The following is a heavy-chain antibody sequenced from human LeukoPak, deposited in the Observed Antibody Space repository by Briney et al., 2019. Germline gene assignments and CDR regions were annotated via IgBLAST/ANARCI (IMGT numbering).Heavy chain of an antibody. CDR2: ISGSGGST. CDR1: GFTFSSYA. D-gene: IGHD1-26*01. V-gene: IGHV3-23*01. CDR3: AKAHDGIGPKDYYYYYGMDV. Sequence: PGGSLRLSCAASGFTFSSYAMSWVRQAPGKGLEWVSAISGSGGSTYYADSVKGRFTISRDNSKNTLYLQMNSLRAEDTAVYYCAKAHDGIGPKDYYYYYGMDVWGQGTTVTVSS. J-gene: IGHJ6*02.